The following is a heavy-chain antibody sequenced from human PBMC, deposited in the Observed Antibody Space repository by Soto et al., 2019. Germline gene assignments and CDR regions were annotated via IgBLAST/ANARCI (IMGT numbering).Heavy chain of an antibody. J-gene: IGHJ4*02. CDR3: ARPRTIFGVVILYYFDY. CDR1: GGSISSYY. D-gene: IGHD3-3*01. CDR2: IYYSGST. Sequence: SETLSLTCTVSGGSISSYYWSWIRQPPGKGLEWIGYIYYSGSTNYNPSLKSRVTISVDTSKNQFSLKLSSVTAADTAVYYCARPRTIFGVVILYYFDYWGQGTLVNVSS. V-gene: IGHV4-59*01.